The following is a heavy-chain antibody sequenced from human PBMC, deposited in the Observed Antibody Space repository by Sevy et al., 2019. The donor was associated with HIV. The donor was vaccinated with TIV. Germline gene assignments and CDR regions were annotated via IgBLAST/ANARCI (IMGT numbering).Heavy chain of an antibody. CDR1: GFTFSNYW. CDR3: ARDRGMIVNY. J-gene: IGHJ4*02. D-gene: IGHD3-22*01. V-gene: IGHV3-7*01. CDR2: IKQDGSEK. Sequence: GGSLRLSCAASGFTFSNYWMNWVRQAPGKGLEWVANIKQDGSEKRYVESVKGRFTISRDNAKNSLYLQMNSLRAEDVAVYYWARDRGMIVNYWGQGTLVTVSS.